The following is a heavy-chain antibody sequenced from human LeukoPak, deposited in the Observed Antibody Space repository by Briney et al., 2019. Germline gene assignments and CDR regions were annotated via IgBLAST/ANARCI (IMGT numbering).Heavy chain of an antibody. CDR2: IYYSGST. D-gene: IGHD6-19*01. J-gene: IGHJ4*02. CDR3: AKDQGQWLMVN. Sequence: SETLSLTCTVSGGSISSSSYYWGWIRQPPGKGLEWIGSIYYSGSTYYNPSLKSRVTISVDTSKNQFSLKLSSVTAADTAVYYCAKDQGQWLMVNWGQGTLVTVSS. V-gene: IGHV4-39*07. CDR1: GGSISSSSYY.